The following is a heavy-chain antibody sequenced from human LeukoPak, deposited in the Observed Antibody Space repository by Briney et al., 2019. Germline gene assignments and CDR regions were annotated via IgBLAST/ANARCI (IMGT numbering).Heavy chain of an antibody. V-gene: IGHV4-4*02. D-gene: IGHD2-2*01. J-gene: IGHJ6*03. CDR2: IYHSGST. CDR1: GGSISSSNW. Sequence: SETLSLTCAVSGGSISSSNWWSWVRQPPGKGLEWIGEIYHSGSTNYNPSLKSRVTISVDKSKNQFSLKLSSVTAADTAVYYCARERERCSSTSCYAQEDYYYYYMDVWGKGTTVTISS. CDR3: ARERERCSSTSCYAQEDYYYYYMDV.